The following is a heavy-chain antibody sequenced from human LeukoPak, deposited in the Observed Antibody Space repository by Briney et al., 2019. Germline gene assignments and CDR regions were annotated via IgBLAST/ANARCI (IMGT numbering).Heavy chain of an antibody. D-gene: IGHD3-22*01. V-gene: IGHV4-39*01. CDR1: GDSISSSSYY. Sequence: SETLSLTCTVSGDSISSSSYYWGWIRQPPGKGLEWIGSIYYSGSTYYNPSLKSRVTMSVDTSKNQFSLELSSVTAADTALYYCARHPSYYDDSGHIQLDDFDYWGQGTLVTVSS. CDR2: IYYSGST. CDR3: ARHPSYYDDSGHIQLDDFDY. J-gene: IGHJ4*02.